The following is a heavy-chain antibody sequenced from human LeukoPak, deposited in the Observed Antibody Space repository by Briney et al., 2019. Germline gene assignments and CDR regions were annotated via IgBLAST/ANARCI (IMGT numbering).Heavy chain of an antibody. CDR2: INPSGGSR. J-gene: IGHJ5*02. CDR1: GYTFTSYY. V-gene: IGHV1-46*01. CDR3: ARDACSSTICQAGGNWFDP. D-gene: IGHD2-2*01. Sequence: ASVTVSFKASGYTFTSYYMHWVRQAPGQGLEWMGTINPSGGSRSYAQKFQGRVTMTRDTSTSTVYMELSSLRSEDTAVYFCARDACSSTICQAGGNWFDPWGQGTLVIVS.